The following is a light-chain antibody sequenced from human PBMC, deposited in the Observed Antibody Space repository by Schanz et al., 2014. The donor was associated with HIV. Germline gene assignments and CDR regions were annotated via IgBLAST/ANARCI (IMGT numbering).Light chain of an antibody. CDR3: SSYTTNRTVT. Sequence: QSALTQPPSASGSPGHSVTISCTGTTSDIGAYNYVSWYQLHPGRAPKLIIFEVNRRPSGVPNRFSGSKSGNTASLTISGLQTDDEGDYYCSSYTTNRTVTFGGGTKLTVL. J-gene: IGLJ2*01. CDR1: TSDIGAYNY. CDR2: EVN. V-gene: IGLV2-8*01.